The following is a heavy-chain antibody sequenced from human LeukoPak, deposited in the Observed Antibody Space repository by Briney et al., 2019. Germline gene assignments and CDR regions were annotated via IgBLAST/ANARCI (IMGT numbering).Heavy chain of an antibody. CDR1: GCTFSSYA. Sequence: PGGSLRLSCAASGCTFSSYAMSWVRQAPGKGLEWVSAISGSGGSTYYADSVKGRFTISRDNSKNTLYLQMNSLRAEDTAVYYCAKYCSGGSCYGILDYWGQGTLVTVSS. D-gene: IGHD2-15*01. CDR2: ISGSGGST. V-gene: IGHV3-23*01. J-gene: IGHJ4*02. CDR3: AKYCSGGSCYGILDY.